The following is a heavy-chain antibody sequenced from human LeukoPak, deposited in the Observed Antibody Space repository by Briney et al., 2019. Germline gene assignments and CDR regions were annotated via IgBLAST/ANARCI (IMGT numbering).Heavy chain of an antibody. Sequence: GGSLRLSCAASGFTFNTYGMSWVRQAPGKGLEWVSGISGSGGATYYADSVKGRFTVSRDNAKNSLYLQMNSLRAEDTAVYYCARDIGYDAFDIWGQGTMVTVSS. CDR3: ARDIGYDAFDI. J-gene: IGHJ3*02. CDR2: ISGSGGAT. V-gene: IGHV3-23*01. D-gene: IGHD2-15*01. CDR1: GFTFNTYG.